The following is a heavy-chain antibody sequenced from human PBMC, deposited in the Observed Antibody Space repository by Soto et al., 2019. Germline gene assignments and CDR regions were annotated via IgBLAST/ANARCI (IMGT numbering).Heavy chain of an antibody. D-gene: IGHD6-6*01. CDR2: IHPADDNT. CDR1: EYTFISHK. Sequence: QVQLVQSGAEVKKPGASVKLSCKAYEYTFISHKIHWVRQAPGQGLEWMGWIHPADDNTKHSEKLQGRVTISSDTSASTVYMELISLTFEDTAMYYCASYSSSSGVFDDWGQGTLVTVSS. J-gene: IGHJ4*02. V-gene: IGHV1-3*01. CDR3: ASYSSSSGVFDD.